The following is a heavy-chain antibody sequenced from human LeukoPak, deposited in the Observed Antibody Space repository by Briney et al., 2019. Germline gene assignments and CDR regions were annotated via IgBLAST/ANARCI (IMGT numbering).Heavy chain of an antibody. V-gene: IGHV1-2*02. J-gene: IGHJ4*02. Sequence: ASVKVSCKASGYTFTGYYMHWVRQAPGQGLEWMGWINPNSGGTNYAQKFQGRVTMTRDTSISTAYMEPSRLRSDDTAVYYCARSSRVAVAGPDYWGQGTLVTVSS. CDR3: ARSSRVAVAGPDY. CDR2: INPNSGGT. CDR1: GYTFTGYY. D-gene: IGHD6-13*01.